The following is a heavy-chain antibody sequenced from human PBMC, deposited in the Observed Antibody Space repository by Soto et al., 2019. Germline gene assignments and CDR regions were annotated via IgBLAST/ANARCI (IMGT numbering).Heavy chain of an antibody. CDR3: ARDLAAAETY. Sequence: GGSLRLSCAASGFTFSSYSMNWVRQAPGKGLEWVSYISSSSSTIYYADSVKGRSTISRDNAKNSLYLQMNSLRAEDTAVYYCARDLAAAETYWGQGTLVTVSS. D-gene: IGHD6-13*01. CDR1: GFTFSSYS. J-gene: IGHJ4*02. V-gene: IGHV3-48*01. CDR2: ISSSSSTI.